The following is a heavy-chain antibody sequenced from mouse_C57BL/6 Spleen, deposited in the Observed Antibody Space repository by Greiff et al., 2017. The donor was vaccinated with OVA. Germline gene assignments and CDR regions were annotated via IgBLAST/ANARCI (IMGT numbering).Heavy chain of an antibody. CDR1: GYTFTSYW. V-gene: IGHV1-69*01. J-gene: IGHJ2*01. Sequence: QVQLQQPGAELVMPGASVKLSCKASGYTFTSYWMHWVKQRPGQGLEWIGEIDPSDSYTNYNQKFKGKSTLTVDKSSSTAYMQLSSLTSEDSAVYYCARLYYGSSPYYFDYWGQGTTLTVSS. CDR2: IDPSDSYT. CDR3: ARLYYGSSPYYFDY. D-gene: IGHD1-1*01.